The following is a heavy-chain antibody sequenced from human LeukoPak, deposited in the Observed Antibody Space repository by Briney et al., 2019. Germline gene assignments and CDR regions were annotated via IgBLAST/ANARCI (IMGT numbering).Heavy chain of an antibody. V-gene: IGHV4-59*01. CDR2: IYYSGST. CDR3: ARSVGDYFDY. J-gene: IGHJ4*02. Sequence: SETLSLTCTVSGDSINSYYWNWIRQPPGKGLEWIGYIYYSGSTNYKPSLKSRVTISVDTSKNQFSLKLSSVTAADTAVYYCARSVGDYFDYWGQGTLVTVSS. CDR1: GDSINSYY.